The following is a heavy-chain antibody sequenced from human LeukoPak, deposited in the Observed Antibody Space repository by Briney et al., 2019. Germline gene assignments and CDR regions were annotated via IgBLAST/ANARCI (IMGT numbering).Heavy chain of an antibody. CDR2: INPCGGST. J-gene: IGHJ3*01. Sequence: ASVKVSCKASGYTFTSYYMHWVRQAPGHGREWMGIINPCGGSTSYAQKFQGRVTMTRDMSTSTVYMELSSLRSEDTAVYYCATTYFYATGGHYDSFRNWGQGTSVTVTA. D-gene: IGHD2/OR15-2a*01. CDR1: GYTFTSYY. V-gene: IGHV1-46*01. CDR3: ATTYFYATGGHYDSFRN.